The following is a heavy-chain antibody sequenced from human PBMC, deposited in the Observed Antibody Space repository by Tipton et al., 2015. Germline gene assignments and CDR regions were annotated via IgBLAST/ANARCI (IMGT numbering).Heavy chain of an antibody. CDR1: GFTLSNYG. CDR2: IGGSDFTT. Sequence: SLRLSCAASGFTLSNYGMSWVRQAPGKGLEWVSAIGGSDFTTYYADSVKGRFTISRDNSKNTLYLQMNSLRAEDTAVYYCAKRGTVTTGVDYWGQGTLVTVSS. J-gene: IGHJ4*02. CDR3: AKRGTVTTGVDY. V-gene: IGHV3-23*01. D-gene: IGHD4-11*01.